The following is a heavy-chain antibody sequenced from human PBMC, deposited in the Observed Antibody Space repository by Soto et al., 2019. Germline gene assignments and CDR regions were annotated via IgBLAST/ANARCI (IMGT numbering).Heavy chain of an antibody. CDR1: GGSFSGYY. J-gene: IGHJ6*02. Sequence: SETLSLTCAVYGGSFSGYYWSWIRQPPGKGLEWIGEINHSGSTNYNPSLKSRVTISVDTSKNQFSLKLSSVTAADTAVYYCARSMVRGLYGMDVWGQGTTVTVSS. CDR3: ARSMVRGLYGMDV. D-gene: IGHD3-10*01. CDR2: INHSGST. V-gene: IGHV4-34*01.